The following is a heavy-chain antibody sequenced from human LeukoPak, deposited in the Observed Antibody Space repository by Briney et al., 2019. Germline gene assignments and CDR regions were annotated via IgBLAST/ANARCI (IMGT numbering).Heavy chain of an antibody. Sequence: GGSLRLSCAASGFTFRIYGMHWVRQAPGRGLECVAVISFDGTHQYYADSMKGRFTISRDNSIFTLYLQMNSRRVEDTAVYYCAKGPTQILRFLRDGKTYYRDVWAKGTSVLVSS. CDR3: AKGPTQILRFLRDGKTYYRDV. D-gene: IGHD3-3*01. CDR2: ISFDGTHQ. CDR1: GFTFRIYG. J-gene: IGHJ6*03. V-gene: IGHV3-33*06.